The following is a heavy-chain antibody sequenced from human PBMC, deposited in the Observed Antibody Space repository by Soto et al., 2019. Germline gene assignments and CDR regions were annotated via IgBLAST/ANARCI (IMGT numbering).Heavy chain of an antibody. CDR1: GYSLTDYY. D-gene: IGHD2-2*02. CDR2: INPNTGVT. CDR3: ARGVTNILFDY. V-gene: IGHV1-2*02. Sequence: ASVKVSCKASGYSLTDYYTHWVRQAPGQGLEWMGWINPNTGVTNYEQKFQGRVTMTRDTSDSTAYMELSGLRSDDTAVYYCARGVTNILFDYWGKGTLVTVS. J-gene: IGHJ4*02.